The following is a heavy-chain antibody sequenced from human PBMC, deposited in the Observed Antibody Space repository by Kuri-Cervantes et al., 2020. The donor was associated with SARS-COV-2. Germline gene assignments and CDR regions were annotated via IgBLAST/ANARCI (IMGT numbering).Heavy chain of an antibody. Sequence: ASVKVSCKVSGYTLTELSMHWVRQAPGKGLEWMGGFDPEDGETIYAQKFQGRVTITEDTSTDTAYMELSSLRSEDTAVYYCATDHIAAAGLFDYWGQGTLVTVSS. CDR1: GYTLTELS. D-gene: IGHD6-13*01. CDR3: ATDHIAAAGLFDY. J-gene: IGHJ4*02. CDR2: FDPEDGET. V-gene: IGHV1-24*01.